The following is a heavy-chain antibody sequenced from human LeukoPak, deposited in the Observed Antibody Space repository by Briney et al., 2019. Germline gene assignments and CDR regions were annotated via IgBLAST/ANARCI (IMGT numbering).Heavy chain of an antibody. V-gene: IGHV3-30*02. Sequence: GGSLRLSCAASGFTFSSYGMHWVRQAPGKGLEGVAFIRYDGSNKYYEDSEKGRFTISRDNSKNTLYLQMNSLRAEDTAVYYCARVTGSSGWYFIESLGGWFDPWGQGTLVTVSS. CDR3: ARVTGSSGWYFIESLGGWFDP. CDR2: IRYDGSNK. CDR1: GFTFSSYG. D-gene: IGHD6-19*01. J-gene: IGHJ5*02.